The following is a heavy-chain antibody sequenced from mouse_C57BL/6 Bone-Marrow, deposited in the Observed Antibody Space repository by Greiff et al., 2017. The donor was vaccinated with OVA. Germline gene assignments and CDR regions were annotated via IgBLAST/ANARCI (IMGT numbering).Heavy chain of an antibody. CDR1: GYTFTDYY. V-gene: IGHV1-76*01. J-gene: IGHJ2*01. CDR3: ERKGWGFDY. Sequence: QVQLQQSGAELVRPGASVKLSCKASGYTFTDYYINWVKQRPGQGLEWIARIYPGSGNTYYNEKFKGKATLTAEKSSSTAYMQLSSLTSEDSAVCVCERKGWGFDYWGQGTTLTVSS. D-gene: IGHD3-3*01. CDR2: IYPGSGNT.